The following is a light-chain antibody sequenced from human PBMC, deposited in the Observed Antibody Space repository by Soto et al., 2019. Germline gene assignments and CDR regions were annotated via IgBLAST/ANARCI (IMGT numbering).Light chain of an antibody. CDR1: QSINNY. CDR2: LAP. CDR3: QESSSSLT. V-gene: IGKV1-39*01. J-gene: IGKJ5*01. Sequence: DIQMTQSPSSLSASVGDRVTITCRASQSINNYLSWYQQKPGKAPKSLIFLAPTLQSGVPSRFSGSGSGTDFTLTISSLQPEDFATYYCQESSSSLTFGQGTRLEIK.